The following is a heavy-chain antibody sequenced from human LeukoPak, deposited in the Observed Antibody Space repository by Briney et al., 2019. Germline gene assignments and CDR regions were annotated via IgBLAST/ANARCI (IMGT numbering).Heavy chain of an antibody. CDR3: ARVNSYGPYFDY. CDR1: GGSISSYY. CDR2: IYYSGST. V-gene: IGHV4-59*01. D-gene: IGHD5-18*01. Sequence: PSQTLSLTCAVSGGSISSYYWSWIRQPPGKGLEWIGYIYYSGSTNHNPSLKSRVTISVDTSKNQFSLKLSSVTAADTAVYYCARVNSYGPYFDYWGQGTLVTVSS. J-gene: IGHJ4*02.